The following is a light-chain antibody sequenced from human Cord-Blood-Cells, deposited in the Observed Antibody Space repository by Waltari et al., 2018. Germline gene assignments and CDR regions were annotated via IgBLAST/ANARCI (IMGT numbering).Light chain of an antibody. CDR3: QQSDSTQWT. CDR2: AAS. J-gene: IGKJ1*01. V-gene: IGKV1-39*01. Sequence: DIQMTQSPSSLSASVGDRVTITCRASQSISSYLNWYQQKPGEAPKLLIDAASSLQSGVPSRFSGSGSGTDFTLTISSLQPEDFATYYCQQSDSTQWTFGQGTKVEIK. CDR1: QSISSY.